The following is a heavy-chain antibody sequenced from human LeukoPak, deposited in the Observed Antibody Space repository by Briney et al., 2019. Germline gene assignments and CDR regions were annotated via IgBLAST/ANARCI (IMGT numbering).Heavy chain of an antibody. CDR3: ARGGGLDV. D-gene: IGHD3-16*01. CDR2: INHNGNVN. J-gene: IGHJ6*02. Sequence: GGSLRLSCAASGFTFSSYWMNWARQAPGKGLEWVASINHNGNVNYYVDSVKGRFTISRDNAKNSLYLQMSNLRAEDTAVYFCARGGGLDVWGQGAPVTVSS. V-gene: IGHV3-7*03. CDR1: GFTFSSYW.